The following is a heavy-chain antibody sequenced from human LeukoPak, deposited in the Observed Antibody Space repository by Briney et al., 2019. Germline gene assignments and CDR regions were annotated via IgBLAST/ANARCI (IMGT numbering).Heavy chain of an antibody. J-gene: IGHJ4*02. CDR1: GFTVSTNY. V-gene: IGHV3-66*01. Sequence: GGSLRLSCAASGFTVSTNYMSWVRQAPGKGLEWISVIYSGGSTYYTDSVKGRFTISRDNSKNTLYLQMNSLRVEDTAVYYCANGESGGYDFDYWGQGTLVTVSS. D-gene: IGHD5-12*01. CDR2: IYSGGST. CDR3: ANGESGGYDFDY.